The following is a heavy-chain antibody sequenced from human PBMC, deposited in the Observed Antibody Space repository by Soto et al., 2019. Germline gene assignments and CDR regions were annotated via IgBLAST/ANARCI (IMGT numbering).Heavy chain of an antibody. CDR1: GYTFTSYG. D-gene: IGHD2-15*01. CDR3: AGGGGRGPVRVVTADY. CDR2: ISAYNGNT. Sequence: QVQLVQSGAEVKKPGASVKVSCKASGYTFTSYGISWVRQAPGQGLAWMGWISAYNGNTNYAQKLQGRVTMTSDTSTRTAYSERRTLKSDDTSMYYCAGGGGRGPVRVVTADYWGQGTLVTVSS. V-gene: IGHV1-18*01. J-gene: IGHJ4*02.